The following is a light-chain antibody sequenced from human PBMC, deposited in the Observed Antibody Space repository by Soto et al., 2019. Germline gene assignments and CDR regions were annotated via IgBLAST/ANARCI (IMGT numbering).Light chain of an antibody. CDR1: QSISSW. CDR2: DAS. Sequence: DIQMTQSPSTRAASVADRFTITCRASQSISSWLAWYQQKPGKAPKLLIYDASSLESGVPSRFSGSGSGTQFTLTISSLQPDDFATYYCQQYYTYRTFGQGTKVDNK. CDR3: QQYYTYRT. J-gene: IGKJ1*01. V-gene: IGKV1-5*01.